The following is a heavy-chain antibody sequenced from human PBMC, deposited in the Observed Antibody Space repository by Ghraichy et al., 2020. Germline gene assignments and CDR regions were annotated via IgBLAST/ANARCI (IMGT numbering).Heavy chain of an antibody. CDR3: AKDPRAPGVISTGKGTWFDP. V-gene: IGHV3-30*02. CDR1: GFTFSNYG. D-gene: IGHD1-1*01. Sequence: LTCAASGFTFSNYGMHWVRQAPGKGLEWVAFIRYDGNNRYYADSVKGRLTISRDNSKNTLYLQMTSLRTEDTAFYYCAKDPRAPGVISTGKGTWFDPWGQGTLVTVSS. J-gene: IGHJ5*02. CDR2: IRYDGNNR.